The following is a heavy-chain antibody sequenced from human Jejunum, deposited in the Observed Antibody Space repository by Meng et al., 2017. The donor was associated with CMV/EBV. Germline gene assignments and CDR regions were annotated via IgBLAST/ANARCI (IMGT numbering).Heavy chain of an antibody. J-gene: IGHJ4*02. CDR1: GASISNYV. V-gene: IGHV4-4*07. Sequence: QVHRREPAPGLGRPSETLALTCTVSGASISNYVGSWIRRPAGKKLEGIGRISPSGNINYIPSLKGRVTMSLDTSNNQIFLNLTSVTAADTALYYCARGESRGYYYFDYWGQGILVTVSS. D-gene: IGHD3-22*01. CDR2: ISPSGNI. CDR3: ARGESRGYYYFDY.